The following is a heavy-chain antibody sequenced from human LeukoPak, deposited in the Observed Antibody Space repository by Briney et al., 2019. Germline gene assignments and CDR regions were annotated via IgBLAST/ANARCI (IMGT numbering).Heavy chain of an antibody. Sequence: ASVKVSCKASGYTFTSYDINWVRQATGQGLEGMGWMNPNSGNTGYAQKFQGRVTMTRNTSISTAYMELSSLRSEDTAVYYCARPTGYSSSWYRVDYFDYWGQGTLVTVSS. CDR1: GYTFTSYD. CDR2: MNPNSGNT. CDR3: ARPTGYSSSWYRVDYFDY. V-gene: IGHV1-8*01. J-gene: IGHJ4*02. D-gene: IGHD6-13*01.